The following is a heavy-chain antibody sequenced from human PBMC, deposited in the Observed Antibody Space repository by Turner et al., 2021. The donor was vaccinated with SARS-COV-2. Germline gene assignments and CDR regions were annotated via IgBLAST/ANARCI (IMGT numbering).Heavy chain of an antibody. Sequence: QVQLMESGGGVVQPGRSLRLSCSASGLTFSSYAMHWVRQAPGKGLEWVAVISYDGRNKYYADSVKGRFTISRDNSKNTLYLQMNSLRAEDTAVYYCARECDDSSGCAEYFQHWGQGTLVTVSS. J-gene: IGHJ1*01. CDR1: GLTFSSYA. CDR3: ARECDDSSGCAEYFQH. V-gene: IGHV3-30*04. CDR2: ISYDGRNK. D-gene: IGHD3-22*01.